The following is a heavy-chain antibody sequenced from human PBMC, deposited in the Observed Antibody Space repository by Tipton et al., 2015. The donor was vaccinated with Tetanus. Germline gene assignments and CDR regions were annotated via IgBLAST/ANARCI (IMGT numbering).Heavy chain of an antibody. D-gene: IGHD3/OR15-3a*01. V-gene: IGHV5-51*01. CDR1: GYTFGSYW. Sequence: QLVQSGAEVKKPGESLKISCKASGYTFGSYWIGWVRQLPGKGLEWMGIILPRDSDARYGPSFQGHVTISADTSINTAYLEGRGLKASDTAMYWCARRDGTGPFDYWGQGSLVTVSS. CDR3: ARRDGTGPFDY. J-gene: IGHJ4*02. CDR2: ILPRDSDA.